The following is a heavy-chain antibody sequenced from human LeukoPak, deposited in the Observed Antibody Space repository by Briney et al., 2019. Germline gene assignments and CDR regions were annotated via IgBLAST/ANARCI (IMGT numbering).Heavy chain of an antibody. CDR3: ARLSGDY. V-gene: IGHV3-11*06. J-gene: IGHJ4*02. CDR1: GFRFSDYY. CDR2: ISGSTGSN. D-gene: IGHD2/OR15-2a*01. Sequence: GGSLRLSCTASGFRFSDYYMSWIRQTPGKGLECISYISGSTGSNYTAYSDSVKGRFTISRHNAKNSLYLQMKNLSPEDTAIYYCARLSGDYWGQGILVSVSS.